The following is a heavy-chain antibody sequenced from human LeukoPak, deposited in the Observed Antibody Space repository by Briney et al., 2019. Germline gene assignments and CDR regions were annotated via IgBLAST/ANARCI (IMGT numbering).Heavy chain of an antibody. V-gene: IGHV4-39*01. CDR3: ARHRGYYDSSGYYEGYFDY. CDR2: IYYSGST. CDR1: GGSISSSSYY. J-gene: IGHJ4*02. Sequence: SETLSLTCTVSGGSISSSSYYWGWIRQPPGKGLERIGSIYYSGSTYYNPSLKSRVTISVDTSKNQFSLKLSSVTAADTAVYYCARHRGYYDSSGYYEGYFDYWGQGTLVTVSS. D-gene: IGHD3-22*01.